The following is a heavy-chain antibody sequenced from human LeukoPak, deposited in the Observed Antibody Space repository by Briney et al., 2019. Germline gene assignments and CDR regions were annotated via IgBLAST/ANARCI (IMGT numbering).Heavy chain of an antibody. J-gene: IGHJ1*01. V-gene: IGHV3-23*01. Sequence: QAGGSLRLSYAASGFTFSSYAIGWVRQAPGKGLEWVSAISGSGGSTYYADSVKGRFTISRDNSKNTLYLQMNSLRAEDTAVYYCAKVGGEDIVVVPAAMPGAEYFQHWGQGTLVTVSS. CDR2: ISGSGGST. CDR3: AKVGGEDIVVVPAAMPGAEYFQH. CDR1: GFTFSSYA. D-gene: IGHD2-2*01.